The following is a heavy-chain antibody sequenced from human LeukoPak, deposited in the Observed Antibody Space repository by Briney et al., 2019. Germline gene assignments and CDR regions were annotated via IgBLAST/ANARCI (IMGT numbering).Heavy chain of an antibody. J-gene: IGHJ4*02. D-gene: IGHD4-17*01. CDR2: INPSGGST. Sequence: GASVKVSCKASGSTFTSNSMHWVRQAPGQGLEWMGRINPSGGSTSNTQKFQGRVTMTRDTLTSTVYMELSSLRSEDTAVYYCARTRYGDYVFDYWGQGTLVTVSS. V-gene: IGHV1-46*01. CDR1: GSTFTSNS. CDR3: ARTRYGDYVFDY.